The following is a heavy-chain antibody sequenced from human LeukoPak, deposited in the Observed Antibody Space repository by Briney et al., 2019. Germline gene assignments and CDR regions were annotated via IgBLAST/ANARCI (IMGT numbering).Heavy chain of an antibody. D-gene: IGHD1-26*01. CDR1: GGSFSGYY. CDR2: INHSGDT. J-gene: IGHJ4*02. Sequence: SETLSLTCAVYGGSFSGYYWSWFRQPPGKGLEWIGEINHSGDTNYNPSLKSRVTISVDTSKNQFSLKLSSVTAADTAVYYCAKDVSKWELLIYWGQGTLVTVSS. V-gene: IGHV4-34*01. CDR3: AKDVSKWELLIY.